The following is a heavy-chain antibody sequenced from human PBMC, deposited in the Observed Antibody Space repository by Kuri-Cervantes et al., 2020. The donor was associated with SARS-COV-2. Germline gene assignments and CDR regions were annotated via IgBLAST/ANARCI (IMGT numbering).Heavy chain of an antibody. CDR2: IYYSGST. J-gene: IGHJ5*02. D-gene: IGHD3-22*01. V-gene: IGHV4-61*05. CDR3: ARGPRTTLYYYDSSGYSP. CDR1: GFSLSTSGVG. Sequence: SGPTLVKPTQTLTLTCTFSGFSLSTSGVGVGWIRQPPGKGLEWIGYIYYSGSTNYNPSLKSRVTISVDTSKNQFSLKLSSVTAADTAVYYCARGPRTTLYYYDSSGYSPWGQGTLVTVSS.